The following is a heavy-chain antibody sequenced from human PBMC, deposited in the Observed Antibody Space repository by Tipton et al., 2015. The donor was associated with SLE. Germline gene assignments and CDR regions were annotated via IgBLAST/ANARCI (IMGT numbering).Heavy chain of an antibody. CDR2: ISDTGGDT. D-gene: IGHD1-26*01. CDR1: GFTFTTYG. CDR3: ARVFSGSYYEAFDV. J-gene: IGHJ3*01. V-gene: IGHV3-23*01. Sequence: SLRLSCVASGFTFTTYGMTWVRQTPGKGLQWVSSISDTGGDTYYADSVKGRFTISRDNSKNSLYLQMNTLRAEDTAVYYCARVFSGSYYEAFDVWGQGTMVTVSS.